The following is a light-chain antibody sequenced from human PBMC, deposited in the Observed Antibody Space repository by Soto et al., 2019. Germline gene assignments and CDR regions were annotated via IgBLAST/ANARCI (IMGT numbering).Light chain of an antibody. CDR3: QQYGSSPPLFT. J-gene: IGKJ3*01. CDR1: QSVSSSY. CDR2: GAS. Sequence: EIVLTQSPGTLSLSPGERATLSCRASQSVSSSYLAWYQQKPGQAPRLLIHGASSRATGIPDRFTGSASGTDFTLTISRLEPEDSAVYDCQQYGSSPPLFTFGPGTKVDIK. V-gene: IGKV3-20*01.